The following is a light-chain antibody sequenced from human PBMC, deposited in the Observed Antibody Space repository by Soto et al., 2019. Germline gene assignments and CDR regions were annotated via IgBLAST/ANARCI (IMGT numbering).Light chain of an antibody. CDR3: QQYGSTPLT. CDR2: GAS. Sequence: EIVLTQSPDTLSLSPGEGATLSWRASQSVNNNYLTWYQQKPGQAPRLLIFGASSRATDIPDRFSGSGSGTDFTLTISRLEPEDFAVYYCQQYGSTPLTFGGGTKVDNK. V-gene: IGKV3-20*01. J-gene: IGKJ4*01. CDR1: QSVNNNY.